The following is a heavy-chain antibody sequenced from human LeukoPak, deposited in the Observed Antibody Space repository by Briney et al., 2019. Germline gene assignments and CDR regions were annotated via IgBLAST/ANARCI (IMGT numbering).Heavy chain of an antibody. CDR3: AKSSGSYYNVDFDY. Sequence: PSETLSLTCTVSGGSISSYYWSWIRQPPGKGLEWIGYVYYSGSTNYNPSLKSRVTISIDTSKNQFTLKLSSVTAADTAVYYCAKSSGSYYNVDFDYWGQGTLVTVSS. V-gene: IGHV4-59*01. CDR1: GGSISSYY. D-gene: IGHD3-10*01. CDR2: VYYSGST. J-gene: IGHJ4*02.